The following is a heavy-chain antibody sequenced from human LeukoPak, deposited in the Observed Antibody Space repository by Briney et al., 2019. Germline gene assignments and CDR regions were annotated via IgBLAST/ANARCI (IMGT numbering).Heavy chain of an antibody. CDR3: ARWVLGYCSGGSCYHGRFDY. D-gene: IGHD2-15*01. Sequence: SETLSLTCTVSGGSISSGGYYWSWIRQHPGKGLEWIGHIYYSGSTYYNPSLKSRVTISVDTSKNQFSLKLSSVTAADTAVYYCARWVLGYCSGGSCYHGRFDYWGQGTLVTVSS. CDR1: GGSISSGGYY. J-gene: IGHJ4*02. CDR2: IYYSGST. V-gene: IGHV4-31*03.